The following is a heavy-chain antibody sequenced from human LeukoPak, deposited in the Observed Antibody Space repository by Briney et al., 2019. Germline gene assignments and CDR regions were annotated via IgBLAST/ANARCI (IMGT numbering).Heavy chain of an antibody. D-gene: IGHD3-3*01. CDR2: MNPNNGGT. Sequence: ASVKVSCKASGYTFTIYDINWVRQAPGQGLEWVGWMNPNNGGTVYAQKFQGRVTMTRDTSTGTLYMELISLKSEDTAVYYCARGAIFGVTPRGYGVDVWGQGTTVTVSS. CDR1: GYTFTIYD. CDR3: ARGAIFGVTPRGYGVDV. J-gene: IGHJ6*02. V-gene: IGHV1-8*01.